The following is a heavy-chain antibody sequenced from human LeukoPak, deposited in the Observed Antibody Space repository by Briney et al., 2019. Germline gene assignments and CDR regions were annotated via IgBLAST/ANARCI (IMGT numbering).Heavy chain of an antibody. Sequence: SETLSLTCTVSGDSISRSYYWSWIRQPAGKGLEWIGRMYTSGSSNYNASLKSRVTMSVDTSKNQFSLKLRSVTDADTAVYYCARDLEQLVPGGLAWGQGTLVTVSS. CDR2: MYTSGSS. V-gene: IGHV4-4*07. D-gene: IGHD6-6*01. J-gene: IGHJ5*02. CDR3: ARDLEQLVPGGLA. CDR1: GDSISRSYY.